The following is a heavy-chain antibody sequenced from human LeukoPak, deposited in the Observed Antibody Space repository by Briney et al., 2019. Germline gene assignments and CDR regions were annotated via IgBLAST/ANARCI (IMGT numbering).Heavy chain of an antibody. J-gene: IGHJ5*02. D-gene: IGHD1-1*01. CDR2: ISAYNGNT. CDR1: GYTFTSYG. V-gene: IGHV1-18*01. Sequence: ASVNVSCKASGYTFTSYGISWVRQAPGQGLEWMGWISAYNGNTNYAQKLQGRVTMTTDTSTSTAYMGLRSLRSDDTAVYYCARGGYRIILDWFDPWGQGTLVTVSS. CDR3: ARGGYRIILDWFDP.